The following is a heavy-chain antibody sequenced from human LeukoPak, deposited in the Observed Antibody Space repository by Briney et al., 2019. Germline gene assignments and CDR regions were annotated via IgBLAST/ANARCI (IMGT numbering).Heavy chain of an antibody. J-gene: IGHJ3*02. V-gene: IGHV1-2*02. CDR1: GYTFTGNY. Sequence: ASVKVSCKASGYTFTGNYMYWVRQAPGQRLEWMGWINPNSGGTNYAQKFQGRVTMTRDTSISTAYMEMSRLRSDDTAVYYCARWGIGDLRNTFDIWGHGTMVTVSS. D-gene: IGHD3-10*01. CDR3: ARWGIGDLRNTFDI. CDR2: INPNSGGT.